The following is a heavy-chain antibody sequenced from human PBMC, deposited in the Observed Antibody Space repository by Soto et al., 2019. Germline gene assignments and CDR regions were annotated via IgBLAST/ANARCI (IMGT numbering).Heavy chain of an antibody. CDR2: VLPNSGNT. J-gene: IGHJ3*01. CDR3: ARGRGSGWYGAFYL. V-gene: IGHV1-8*01. D-gene: IGHD6-19*01. CDR1: GYTFTSYN. Sequence: QVQLVQSGAEVKKPGASVKFSCWSSGYTFTSYNFHWVRQATGQGLEWMGWVLPNSGNTDYAQKFRVRVTMTRNTSKTTVYMELSSLKSEDTSVYYCARGRGSGWYGAFYLWGQGKRVTVSP.